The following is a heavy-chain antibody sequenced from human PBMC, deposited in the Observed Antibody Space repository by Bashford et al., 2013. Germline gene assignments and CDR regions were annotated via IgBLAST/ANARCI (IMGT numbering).Heavy chain of an antibody. D-gene: IGHD3-9*01. V-gene: IGHV5-51*01. CDR3: ALTSMTTLDY. J-gene: IGHJ4*01. CDR2: IYPDDSDT. Sequence: GESLKISCQGSGHWFSNYWIAWVRQKPGRGLEWMGIIYPDDSDTKYSPSFQGHVTISADKSITTAYLQWSSLKASDTAMYYCALTSMTTLDYWGHGTLVTVSS. CDR1: GHWFSNYW.